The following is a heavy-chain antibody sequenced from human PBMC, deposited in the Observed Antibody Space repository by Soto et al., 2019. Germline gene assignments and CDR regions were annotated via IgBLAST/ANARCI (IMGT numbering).Heavy chain of an antibody. V-gene: IGHV3-23*01. CDR3: AKNPSSGWPLFRIIEY. J-gene: IGHJ4*02. Sequence: PGGSLRLSCAASGFIFSSYAMSWVRQAPGKGLEWVSAISGSGDNIYYADSVKGRFTISRDNSKNTAFLQMNSLRAEDTAVYYCAKNPSSGWPLFRIIEYWGQGTLVTVSS. CDR2: ISGSGDNI. D-gene: IGHD6-19*01. CDR1: GFIFSSYA.